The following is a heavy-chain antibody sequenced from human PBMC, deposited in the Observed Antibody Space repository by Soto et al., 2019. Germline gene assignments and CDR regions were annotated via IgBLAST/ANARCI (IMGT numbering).Heavy chain of an antibody. V-gene: IGHV3-30*18. CDR1: GFTFSSYG. Sequence: QVQLVESGGGVVQPGRSLRLSCAASGFTFSSYGMHWVRQAPGKGLEWVAVISYDGSNKYYADSVKGRFTISRDNSKNTLYLQMNSLRAEDTAVYYCAKVKTGTTHAFDIWGQGTMVTVS. CDR3: AKVKTGTTHAFDI. J-gene: IGHJ3*02. D-gene: IGHD1-7*01. CDR2: ISYDGSNK.